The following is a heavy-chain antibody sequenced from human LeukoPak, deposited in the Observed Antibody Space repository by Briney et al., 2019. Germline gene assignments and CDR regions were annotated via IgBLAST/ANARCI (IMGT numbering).Heavy chain of an antibody. Sequence: SETLSLTCAVYGGSFSGYYWSWIRQPPGKGLEWIGEINHSGSTNYNPSLKSRVTISVDTSKNQFSLKLSSVTAADTAVYYCARGVEVAAAGILPSTGAFDIWGQGTIVTVSS. V-gene: IGHV4-34*01. D-gene: IGHD6-13*01. CDR3: ARGVEVAAAGILPSTGAFDI. CDR1: GGSFSGYY. J-gene: IGHJ3*02. CDR2: INHSGST.